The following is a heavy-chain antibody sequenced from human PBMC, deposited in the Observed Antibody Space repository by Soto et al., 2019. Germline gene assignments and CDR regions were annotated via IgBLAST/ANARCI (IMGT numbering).Heavy chain of an antibody. CDR3: ARGPTSGYSSGWWFY. CDR2: INPSGGTT. Sequence: ASVKVSCKASGYMFTTYYMHWVRQAPGQGLEWVGIINPSGGTTSYAEKFQGRVNMTRDTSTSTVYMELSSLRSEDTAVYYCARGPTSGYSSGWWFYWGQGTLVTV. D-gene: IGHD6-19*01. J-gene: IGHJ4*02. CDR1: GYMFTTYY. V-gene: IGHV1-46*01.